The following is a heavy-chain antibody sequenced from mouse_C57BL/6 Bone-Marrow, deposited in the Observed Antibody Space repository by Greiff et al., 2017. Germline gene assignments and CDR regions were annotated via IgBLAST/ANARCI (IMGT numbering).Heavy chain of an antibody. D-gene: IGHD2-1*01. CDR3: SRDLLWSPFDY. V-gene: IGHV1-15*01. CDR1: GYTFTDYE. J-gene: IGHJ2*01. CDR2: IDPETGGT. Sequence: QVHVQQSGAELVRPGASVTLSCKASGYTFTDYEMHWVKQTPVHGLEWIGAIDPETGGTAYNQKFKGKAILTADKSSSTAYMELRSLTSEDSAVSYCSRDLLWSPFDYSGQGTTLTVSS.